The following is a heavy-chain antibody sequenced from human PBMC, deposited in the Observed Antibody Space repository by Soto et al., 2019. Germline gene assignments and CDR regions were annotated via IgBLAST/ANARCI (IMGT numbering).Heavy chain of an antibody. V-gene: IGHV3-30-3*01. J-gene: IGHJ4*02. Sequence: QVQLVESGGGVVQPGRSLRLSCAASGFTFSSYLMHWVRQAPGKGLEWVALISYDGSNKYYADSVKGRFTISRDKSKNTLYLQMNSLRAEDTAVYYCAREVQDTAMVYGDCWGQGTLVTVSS. CDR1: GFTFSSYL. D-gene: IGHD5-18*01. CDR2: ISYDGSNK. CDR3: AREVQDTAMVYGDC.